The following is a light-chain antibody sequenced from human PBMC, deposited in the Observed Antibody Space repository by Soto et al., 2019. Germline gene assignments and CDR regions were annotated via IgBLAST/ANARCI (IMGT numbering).Light chain of an antibody. CDR1: SSDLGGYKY. CDR3: SSYTSSNSLDV. CDR2: EVS. V-gene: IGLV2-14*01. J-gene: IGLJ1*01. Sequence: QPVLTQPASVSGSPGQSITISCTGTSSDLGGYKYVSWYQQHPGKAPKLIIYEVSIRPSGVSNRFSGSKSGNTASLTISGLRAEDEAAYYCSSYTSSNSLDVFGTGTKLTVL.